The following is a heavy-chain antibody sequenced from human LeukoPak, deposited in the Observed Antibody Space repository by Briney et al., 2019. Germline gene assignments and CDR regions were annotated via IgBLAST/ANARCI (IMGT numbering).Heavy chain of an antibody. CDR2: ISGSGGST. V-gene: IGHV3-23*01. J-gene: IGHJ3*02. CDR1: GFTFSSYA. Sequence: GGSLRLSCAASGFTFSSYAMRWVRQAPGEGLEWVSAISGSGGSTYYADSVKGRFTISRDNSKNTLYLQMNSLRAEDTAVYYCAKGTAYGDYLDAFDIWGQGTMVTVSS. D-gene: IGHD4-17*01. CDR3: AKGTAYGDYLDAFDI.